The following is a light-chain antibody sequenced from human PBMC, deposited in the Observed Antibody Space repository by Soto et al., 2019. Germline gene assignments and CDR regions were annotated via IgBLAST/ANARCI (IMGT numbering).Light chain of an antibody. CDR1: QSVFSS. CDR3: QQYGSSPLT. V-gene: IGKV3-20*01. J-gene: IGKJ4*01. Sequence: EIVMTQSPATLSVSPGERATLSCRASQSVFSSLAWYQQKPGQAPSLLIYGASSRATGIPDRFSGGGSGTDFTLTISRLEPEDFAVYYCQQYGSSPLTFGGGTKVDIK. CDR2: GAS.